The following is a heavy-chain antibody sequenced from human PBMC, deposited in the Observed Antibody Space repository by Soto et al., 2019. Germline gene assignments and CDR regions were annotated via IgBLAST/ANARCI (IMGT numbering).Heavy chain of an antibody. Sequence: QLQLQESGPGLVKPSETLSLTCTVSGGSISSSSYYWGWIRQPPGKGLEWIGSIYYSGSTYYNPSLKSRVTISVDTSKNQFPLKLSSVTAADTAVYYCASNGVNIHYYYYGMDVWGQGTTVTVSS. D-gene: IGHD2-8*01. V-gene: IGHV4-39*01. CDR1: GGSISSSSYY. CDR3: ASNGVNIHYYYYGMDV. J-gene: IGHJ6*02. CDR2: IYYSGST.